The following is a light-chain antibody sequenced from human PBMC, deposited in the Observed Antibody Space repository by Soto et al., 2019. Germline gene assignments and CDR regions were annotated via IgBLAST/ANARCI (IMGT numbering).Light chain of an antibody. Sequence: EIVMTQSPATLSVSPGERATLSCRASQSVSSSYLAWYQQKPGQAPRLLIYGASSRATGIPGRFSGSGSGTEFTLTISSLQSEDFAVYYCQQYDDWPSFGQGTKVDIK. CDR1: QSVSSSY. J-gene: IGKJ1*01. V-gene: IGKV3D-15*01. CDR3: QQYDDWPS. CDR2: GAS.